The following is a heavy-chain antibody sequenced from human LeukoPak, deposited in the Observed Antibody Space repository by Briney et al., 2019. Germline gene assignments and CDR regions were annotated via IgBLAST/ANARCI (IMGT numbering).Heavy chain of an antibody. Sequence: GGSLRLSCAASGFTITSYGMHWVRQAPGKGLEWVAVIWYDGSNKNYADSVKGRFTISRDTSKNTLDLQMNSLRAEDTAVYYCARDLQDIAVVPAAIPQAFDIWGQGTMVTVSS. CDR3: ARDLQDIAVVPAAIPQAFDI. D-gene: IGHD2-2*02. CDR2: IWYDGSNK. V-gene: IGHV3-33*01. J-gene: IGHJ3*02. CDR1: GFTITSYG.